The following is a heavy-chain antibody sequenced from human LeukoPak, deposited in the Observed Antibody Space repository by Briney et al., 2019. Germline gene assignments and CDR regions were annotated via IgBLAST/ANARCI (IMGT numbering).Heavy chain of an antibody. CDR2: IYYSGST. CDR3: AKSAGSVAWFDP. D-gene: IGHD6-25*01. Sequence: SETLSLTCTVSGGSISSYYWSWIQQPPGKGLEWIGYIYYSGSTNYNPSLKSRVTISVDTSKNQFSLKLSSVTAADTAVYYCAKSAGSVAWFDPWGQGTLVTVSS. J-gene: IGHJ5*02. V-gene: IGHV4-59*08. CDR1: GGSISSYY.